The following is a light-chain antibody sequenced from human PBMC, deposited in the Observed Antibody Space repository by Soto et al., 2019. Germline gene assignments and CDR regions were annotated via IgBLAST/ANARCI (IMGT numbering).Light chain of an antibody. CDR1: QGIRNN. J-gene: IGKJ1*01. Sequence: DVQMTQSPSSLSASVVDRVTITFRASQGIRNNLAWYQQKPGKVPKLLIYVASTLQSGVPSRFSGSGSGTDFTLTISSLQPEDVATYYCQKYNSAPWTFGQGTKV. CDR3: QKYNSAPWT. V-gene: IGKV1-27*01. CDR2: VAS.